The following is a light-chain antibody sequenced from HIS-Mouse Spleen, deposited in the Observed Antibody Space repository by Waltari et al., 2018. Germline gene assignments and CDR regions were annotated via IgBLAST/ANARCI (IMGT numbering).Light chain of an antibody. J-gene: IGLJ2*01. Sequence: QSALTQPPSASGSPGQSVTISCTGTSSDVGGYNYVSWYQQHQGNAPKLMIYEVSRRPSGVPDRFSGSKSGNTASLTVSGLQAEDEADYYCSSYAGSNNLVFGGGTKLTVL. V-gene: IGLV2-8*01. CDR1: SSDVGGYNY. CDR3: SSYAGSNNLV. CDR2: EVS.